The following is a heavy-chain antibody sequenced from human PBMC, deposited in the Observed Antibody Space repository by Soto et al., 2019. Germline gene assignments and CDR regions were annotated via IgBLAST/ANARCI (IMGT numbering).Heavy chain of an antibody. J-gene: IGHJ6*02. Sequence: PGGSLRLSCAASGFTFSSYGMHWVRQAPGKGLEWVAVIWYDGSNKYYADSVKGRFTISRDNSKNTLYLQMNSLRAEDTAVYYCARVRPYSHPYYYYYGMDVWGQGTTVTVSS. CDR1: GFTFSSYG. CDR3: ARVRPYSHPYYYYYGMDV. CDR2: IWYDGSNK. D-gene: IGHD4-4*01. V-gene: IGHV3-33*01.